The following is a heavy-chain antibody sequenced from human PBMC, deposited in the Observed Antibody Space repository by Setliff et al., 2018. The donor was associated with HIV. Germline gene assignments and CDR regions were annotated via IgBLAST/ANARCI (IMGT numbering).Heavy chain of an antibody. J-gene: IGHJ4*02. V-gene: IGHV3-53*01. D-gene: IGHD3-16*02. CDR1: EVIVSNNY. CDR2: IYSGGST. CDR3: ARELYREWDY. Sequence: GGSLRLSCAVSEVIVSNNYMSWVRQAPGKGLEWVSVIYSGGSTDHADSVKGRFTISRDNSKNTVYLQMTSLRAEDTAVYYCARELYREWDYWGQGTLVTVSS.